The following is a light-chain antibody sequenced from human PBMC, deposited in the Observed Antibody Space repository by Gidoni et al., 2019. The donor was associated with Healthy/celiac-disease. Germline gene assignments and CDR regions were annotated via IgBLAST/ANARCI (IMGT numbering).Light chain of an antibody. J-gene: IGLJ2*01. CDR2: DVS. CDR1: SSDVGGYNY. V-gene: IGLV2-14*01. CDR3: SSYTSSSTRV. Sequence: QSALTQPASVSGSPGQSITISCTGTSSDVGGYNYVSWYQQHPGKAPKLMIYDVSNRPSGVSNLFSGSKSGNTASPTISCLQAEDDADYYCSSYTSSSTRVFGGGTKLTVL.